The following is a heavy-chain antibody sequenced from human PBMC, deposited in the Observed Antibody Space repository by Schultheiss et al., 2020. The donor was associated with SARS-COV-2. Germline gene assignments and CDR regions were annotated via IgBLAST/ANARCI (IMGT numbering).Heavy chain of an antibody. D-gene: IGHD3-22*01. CDR1: GFTFSSYW. J-gene: IGHJ3*02. CDR2: IKQDGSEK. CDR3: ARLYYYDSSSDAFDI. V-gene: IGHV3-7*03. Sequence: GGSLRLSCAASGFTFSSYWMSWVRQAPGKGLEWVANIKQDGSEKYYVDSVKGRFTISRDNAKNSLYLQMNSLRAEDTAVYYCARLYYYDSSSDAFDIWGQGTMVTVSS.